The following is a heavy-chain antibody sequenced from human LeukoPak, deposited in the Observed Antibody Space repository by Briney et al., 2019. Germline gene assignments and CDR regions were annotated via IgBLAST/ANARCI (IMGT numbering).Heavy chain of an antibody. J-gene: IGHJ4*02. CDR2: IGGSGDST. D-gene: IGHD3-9*01. CDR1: GFTFSSYA. V-gene: IGHV3-23*01. Sequence: GGSLRLSCAASGFTFSSYAMSWVRQAPGKGLGWVSAIGGSGDSTYYADSVKGRFTISRDNSKNTLYLQMNSLTAEDTAVYYCAKEADDWYPRPFDYWGQGTLVTVSS. CDR3: AKEADDWYPRPFDY.